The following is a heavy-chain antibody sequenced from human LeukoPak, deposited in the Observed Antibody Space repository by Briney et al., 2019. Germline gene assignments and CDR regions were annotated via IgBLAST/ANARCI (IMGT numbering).Heavy chain of an antibody. CDR1: GGSFSGYY. CDR2: INHSGST. Sequence: PSETLSLTCAVYGGSFSGYYWSWIRQPPGKGLEWMGEINHSGSTIYNPSLKSRVTISVDTSKNQFSLKLSSVTAADTAVYYCARAARHFWSGYYTGANWFDPWGQGTLVTVSS. V-gene: IGHV4-34*01. CDR3: ARAARHFWSGYYTGANWFDP. D-gene: IGHD3-3*02. J-gene: IGHJ5*02.